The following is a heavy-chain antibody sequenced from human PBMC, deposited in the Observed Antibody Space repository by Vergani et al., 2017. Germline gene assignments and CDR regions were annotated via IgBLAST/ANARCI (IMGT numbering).Heavy chain of an antibody. CDR1: GGSISSGSYY. CDR2: IYTSGST. Sequence: QVQLQESGPGLVKPSQTLSLTCTVSGGSISSGSYYWSWIRQPAGKGLEWIGRIYTSGSTNYNPSLKSRVTVSVETSKNQFSLKLSSVTAADTAVYYCGRVVEPITMVRVYHYYVMDVWGQGTTVTVSS. J-gene: IGHJ6*02. D-gene: IGHD3-10*01. CDR3: GRVVEPITMVRVYHYYVMDV. V-gene: IGHV4-61*02.